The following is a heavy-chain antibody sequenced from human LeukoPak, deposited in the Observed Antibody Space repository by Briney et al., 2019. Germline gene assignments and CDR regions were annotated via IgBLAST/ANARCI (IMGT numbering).Heavy chain of an antibody. V-gene: IGHV4-38-2*02. J-gene: IGHJ5*02. CDR1: GYSISSGYY. CDR3: ARVPGPNWFDP. CDR2: MYHSGST. Sequence: PSETLSLTCTVSGYSISSGYYWGWTRQPPGKGLEWIGSMYHSGSTYYNPSLKSRVTISVDTSKNQFSLKLSSVTAADTAVYYCARVPGPNWFDPWGQGTLVTVSS.